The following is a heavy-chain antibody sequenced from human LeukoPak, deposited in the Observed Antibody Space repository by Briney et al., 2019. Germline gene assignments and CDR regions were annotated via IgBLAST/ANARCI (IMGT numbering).Heavy chain of an antibody. D-gene: IGHD3-22*01. V-gene: IGHV3-48*02. Sequence: GGSLRLSCAASGFTFSSYSMNWVRQAPGKGLEWVSYISSSSSTIYYADSVKGRFTISRDNAKNSLYLQMNSLRDEDTAVYYCARGHNYYYDSSGYIPTFDYWGQGTLVTVSS. CDR1: GFTFSSYS. J-gene: IGHJ4*02. CDR3: ARGHNYYYDSSGYIPTFDY. CDR2: ISSSSSTI.